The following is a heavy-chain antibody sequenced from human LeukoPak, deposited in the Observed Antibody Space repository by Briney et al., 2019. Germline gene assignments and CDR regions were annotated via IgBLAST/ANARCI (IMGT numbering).Heavy chain of an antibody. CDR1: GFTFTSYA. CDR2: ISYDGSNK. Sequence: PGGSLRLSCAASGFTFTSYAMHWVRQAPDKGLEWVAVISYDGSNKYYVESVKGRFTISRDNSKNTLYLQMNSLRTEDTAVYYCARGLSGNYYYYYAMDVWGQGTTVTVSS. D-gene: IGHD6-19*01. J-gene: IGHJ6*02. V-gene: IGHV3-30-3*01. CDR3: ARGLSGNYYYYYAMDV.